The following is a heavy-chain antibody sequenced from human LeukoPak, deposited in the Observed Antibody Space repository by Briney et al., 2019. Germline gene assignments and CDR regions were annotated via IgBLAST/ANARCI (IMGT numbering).Heavy chain of an antibody. CDR3: ARDRAAAGDLYGMDV. CDR2: ITRSSSYI. J-gene: IGHJ6*02. D-gene: IGHD6-13*01. V-gene: IGHV3-21*01. Sequence: GSLRLSCAASGFTFSSYTMNWVRQAPGKGLGWVSSITRSSSYIHYADSVKGRFTISRDNAKNSLYLQMDSLRAEDTAVYYCARDRAAAGDLYGMDVWGQGAAVTVSS. CDR1: GFTFSSYT.